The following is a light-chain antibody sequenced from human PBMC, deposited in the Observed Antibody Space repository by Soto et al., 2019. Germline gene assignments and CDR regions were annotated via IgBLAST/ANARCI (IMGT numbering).Light chain of an antibody. CDR2: WGS. CDR3: HQYYTHPLT. J-gene: IGKJ4*01. Sequence: DIVMTQSPEFLGVSLGERATGSFQANQSCVYDYNNKNYLAWYQQKPGQPLKKIIHWGSVRYYGVPDRFSGSGSATDFTLTISCLQVEDVAVYYCHQYYTHPLTFGGRTKVHIK. V-gene: IGKV4-1*01. CDR1: QSCVYDYNNKNY.